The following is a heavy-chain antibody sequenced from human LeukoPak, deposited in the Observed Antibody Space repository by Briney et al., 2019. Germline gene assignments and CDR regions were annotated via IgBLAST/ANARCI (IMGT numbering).Heavy chain of an antibody. J-gene: IGHJ4*02. CDR2: IYPGDSDT. V-gene: IGHV5-51*01. Sequence: GESLKISCKGSGYSFTSYWIGWVRQMPGKGLEWMGIIYPGDSDTRYSPSFQGQVTISADKSISTAYLQWSSLKASDTAMYCCARQPLYCSSTSCFDYWGQGTLVTVSS. CDR3: ARQPLYCSSTSCFDY. D-gene: IGHD2-2*01. CDR1: GYSFTSYW.